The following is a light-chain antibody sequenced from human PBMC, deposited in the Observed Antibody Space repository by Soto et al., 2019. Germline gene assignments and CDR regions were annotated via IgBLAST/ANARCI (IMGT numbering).Light chain of an antibody. J-gene: IGKJ1*01. CDR3: QQYNNWPRT. Sequence: EVLMTQSPATLSVSPGERATLSCRASQSVGIKLAWYQQKPGQAPRLLMYSASTRATGIAARFSGGGSGTDFTLTISSLQSEDCAVYYCQQYNNWPRTFGQGTKVEIK. V-gene: IGKV3-15*01. CDR1: QSVGIK. CDR2: SAS.